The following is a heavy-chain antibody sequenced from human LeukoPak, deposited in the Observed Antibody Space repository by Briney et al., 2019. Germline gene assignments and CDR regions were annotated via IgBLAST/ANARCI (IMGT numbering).Heavy chain of an antibody. V-gene: IGHV4-59*01. CDR3: ARPRAAGTPFRFDY. J-gene: IGHJ4*02. Sequence: SETLSLTGTVSGGSISSYYWSWIRQPPGKGLEWSGYIYYSGSTNYNPSLKSRVTISVDTSKNQFSLKLSSVTAADTAVYYCARPRAAGTPFRFDYWGQGTLVTVSS. D-gene: IGHD6-13*01. CDR2: IYYSGST. CDR1: GGSISSYY.